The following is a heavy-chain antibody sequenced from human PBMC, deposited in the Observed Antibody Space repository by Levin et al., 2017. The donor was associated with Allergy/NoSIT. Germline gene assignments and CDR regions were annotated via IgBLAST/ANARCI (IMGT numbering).Heavy chain of an antibody. CDR1: GFTFRSHA. J-gene: IGHJ6*03. Sequence: LSLTCAASGFTFRSHAMSWVRQAPGKGLEWVSAISSSSGSTYYADSVKGRFTISRDNSKNTLYLQMNSLRAEDTAVYHCAKGGCGGSCYSYYYYMDVWGKGTTVTVSS. V-gene: IGHV3-23*01. D-gene: IGHD2-15*01. CDR2: ISSSSGST. CDR3: AKGGCGGSCYSYYYYMDV.